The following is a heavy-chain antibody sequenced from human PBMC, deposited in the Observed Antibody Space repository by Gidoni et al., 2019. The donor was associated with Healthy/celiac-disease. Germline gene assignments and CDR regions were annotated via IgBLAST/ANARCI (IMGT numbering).Heavy chain of an antibody. D-gene: IGHD3-22*01. CDR3: ARSTEYYYDSSGYSSDGMDV. J-gene: IGHJ6*02. Sequence: QVQLQESGPGLVKPSQTLYLTCTVSGGSISSGGYYWSRIRQHPGKGMEWIGYIYYSGSTYYNPSLKSRVTISVDTSKNQFSLKLSSVTAADTAVYYCARSTEYYYDSSGYSSDGMDVWGQGTTVTVSS. V-gene: IGHV4-31*03. CDR1: GGSISSGGYY. CDR2: IYYSGST.